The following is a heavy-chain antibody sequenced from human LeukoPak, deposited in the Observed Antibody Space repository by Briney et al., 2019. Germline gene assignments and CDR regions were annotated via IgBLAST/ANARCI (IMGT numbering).Heavy chain of an antibody. CDR2: IRSKAHGGTT. J-gene: IGHJ5*02. D-gene: IGHD3-22*01. Sequence: GGSLRLSCTASGFTFGDYTMNWVRQAPGKGLEWVGFIRSKAHGGTTEYAASVKGRFTISRDDYKTIAYLQMNSLKTEDTALYYCTRDRSGYYYNWFDPWGQGTLVTVSS. CDR1: GFTFGDYT. V-gene: IGHV3-49*04. CDR3: TRDRSGYYYNWFDP.